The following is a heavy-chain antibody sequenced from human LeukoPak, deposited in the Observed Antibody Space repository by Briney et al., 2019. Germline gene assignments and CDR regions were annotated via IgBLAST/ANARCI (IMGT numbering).Heavy chain of an antibody. Sequence: GGSLRLSCTASGFTFGDYALSWVRQAPGKGLEWITFIRSKAYGGAADYAASVMGRFTISRDNAKNSLYLQMNSLRAEDTAVYYCARDSLYQLEYTQYFQYWGQGTLVTVSS. J-gene: IGHJ1*01. V-gene: IGHV3-48*03. CDR1: GFTFGDYA. D-gene: IGHD2-2*01. CDR2: IRSKAYGGAA. CDR3: ARDSLYQLEYTQYFQY.